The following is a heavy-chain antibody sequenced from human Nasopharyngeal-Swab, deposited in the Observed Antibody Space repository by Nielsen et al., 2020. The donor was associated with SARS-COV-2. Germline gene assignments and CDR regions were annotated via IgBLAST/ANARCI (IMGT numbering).Heavy chain of an antibody. V-gene: IGHV4-31*03. Sequence: TLSLTCTVSGGSTSSGGYYWSWILQHPGKGLEWIGYIYYSGSTYYNPSLKSRVTISVDTSKNQFSLKLSSVTAADTAVYYCARGPSFQDNWFDPWGQGTLVTVSS. CDR1: GGSTSSGGYY. D-gene: IGHD2/OR15-2a*01. J-gene: IGHJ5*02. CDR3: ARGPSFQDNWFDP. CDR2: IYYSGST.